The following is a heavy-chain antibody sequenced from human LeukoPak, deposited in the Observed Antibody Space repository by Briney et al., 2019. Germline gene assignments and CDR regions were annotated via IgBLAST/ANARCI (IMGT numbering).Heavy chain of an antibody. J-gene: IGHJ4*02. CDR3: ARTYSSGWLHYFDF. CDR1: GYSFTNYW. D-gene: IGHD6-13*01. Sequence: GESLKISCKGFGYSFTNYWIGWVRQMPGKGLEWMGIIFPGDSDTRYSPSFQGQVTISADKSINTAYLQWSSLKASDTAIYYCARTYSSGWLHYFDFWGQGALVTVSS. CDR2: IFPGDSDT. V-gene: IGHV5-51*01.